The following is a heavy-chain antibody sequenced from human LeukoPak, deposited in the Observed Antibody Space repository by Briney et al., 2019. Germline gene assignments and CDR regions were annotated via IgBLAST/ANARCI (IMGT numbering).Heavy chain of an antibody. CDR1: GFTFTRYW. V-gene: IGHV3-7*01. J-gene: IGHJ4*02. CDR3: ARATDDFWSGYSGFDC. CDR2: ISQNGNEK. D-gene: IGHD3-3*01. Sequence: PGGSLRLSCVASGFTFTRYWMTWVRQAPGKGLELVASISQNGNEKYHVDCVKGRFIIFRDNPNKSLYLEMTNLRAEDTALYYCARATDDFWSGYSGFDCWGQGALVTVSS.